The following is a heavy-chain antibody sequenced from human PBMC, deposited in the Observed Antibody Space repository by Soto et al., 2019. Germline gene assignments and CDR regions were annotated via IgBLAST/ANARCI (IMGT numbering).Heavy chain of an antibody. CDR2: ISYDGSNK. D-gene: IGHD5-18*01. CDR1: GFTFSSYG. V-gene: IGHV3-30*18. Sequence: GGSLRLSCAASGFTFSSYGMHWVRQAPGKGLEWVAVISYDGSNKYYADSVKGRFTISRDNSKNTLYLQMNSLRAEDTAVYYCAKVGTAMAVYYYGMDVWGQGTTVTVSS. CDR3: AKVGTAMAVYYYGMDV. J-gene: IGHJ6*02.